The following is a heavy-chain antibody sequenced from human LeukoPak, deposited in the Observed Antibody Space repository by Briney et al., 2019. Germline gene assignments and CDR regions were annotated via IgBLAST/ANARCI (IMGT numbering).Heavy chain of an antibody. J-gene: IGHJ4*02. CDR2: INPNSGGT. CDR1: GYTFTGYY. CDR3: ARESRSGSYYKSPLDY. D-gene: IGHD1-26*01. V-gene: IGHV1-2*02. Sequence: GASVKVSCKASGYTFTGYYMHWVRQAPGQGLEWMGWINPNSGGTNYAQKFQGRVTMTRDTSISTAYMELSRLRSDDTAVYYCARESRSGSYYKSPLDYWGQGTLVTVSS.